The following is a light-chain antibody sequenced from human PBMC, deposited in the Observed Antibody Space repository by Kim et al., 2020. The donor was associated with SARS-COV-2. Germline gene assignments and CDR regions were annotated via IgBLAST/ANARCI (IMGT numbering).Light chain of an antibody. V-gene: IGKV1-5*01. CDR1: QSISGW. J-gene: IGKJ1*01. CDR2: HAS. Sequence: STRSASVGDRVGITCRASQSISGWLAWYQQKPGKAPKLLIYHASTLEGGVPSRFSGSGSGTEFTLTINNLQPDDFATYYCQHLGTFGLGTKVDIK. CDR3: QHLGT.